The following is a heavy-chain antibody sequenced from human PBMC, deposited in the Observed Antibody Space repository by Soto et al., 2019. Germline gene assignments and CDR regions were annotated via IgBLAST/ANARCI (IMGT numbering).Heavy chain of an antibody. Sequence: QVQLQESGPGLVKPSQTLSLTCTVSGGSISSGGYYWSWIRQHPGKGLEWMGYIYYSGSTYYNPSLKSPVTLSVDTSKNQFSLKLSSVTAADTAVYYCARGGYGDFRNRGLYFDYWGQGTLVTVSS. V-gene: IGHV4-31*01. CDR2: IYYSGST. D-gene: IGHD4-17*01. J-gene: IGHJ4*02. CDR3: ARGGYGDFRNRGLYFDY. CDR1: GGSISSGGYY.